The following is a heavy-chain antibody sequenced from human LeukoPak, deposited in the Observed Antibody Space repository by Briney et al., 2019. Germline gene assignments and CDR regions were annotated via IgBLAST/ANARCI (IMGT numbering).Heavy chain of an antibody. D-gene: IGHD3-16*01. J-gene: IGHJ3*02. CDR1: GGSISNSNYD. CDR3: ARDLGGVTRADAFDI. V-gene: IGHV4-39*07. Sequence: PAETLSLTCTVYGGSISNSNYDWGRLRQPAGKGLEWIVTIYYSGSAYYNPSLMSPVTISVDTSKNQFSLKLSSVTAADTAVYYCARDLGGVTRADAFDIWGQGTMVTVSS. CDR2: IYYSGSA.